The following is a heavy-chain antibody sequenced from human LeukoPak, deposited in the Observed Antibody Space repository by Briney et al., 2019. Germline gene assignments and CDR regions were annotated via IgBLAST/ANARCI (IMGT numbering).Heavy chain of an antibody. Sequence: SETLSLTCAVYGGSFSGYYWSWIRQPPGKGLEWIGEINHSGSTNYNPSLKGRVTISVDTSKNQFSLKLSSVTAADTAVYYCARGRGALYSSGPGYWGQGTLVTVSS. V-gene: IGHV4-34*01. CDR2: INHSGST. J-gene: IGHJ4*02. D-gene: IGHD6-19*01. CDR3: ARGRGALYSSGPGY. CDR1: GGSFSGYY.